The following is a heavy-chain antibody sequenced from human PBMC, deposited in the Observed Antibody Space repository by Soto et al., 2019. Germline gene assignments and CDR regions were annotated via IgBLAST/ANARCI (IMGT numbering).Heavy chain of an antibody. V-gene: IGHV1-3*01. CDR1: GINYNTYA. Sequence: QVQLVQAGAEMKKPGASVKLSCKTSGINYNTYAIHWVRKAPGQGLEWMGWINAGNGDTRYSQNFQGRVTLTRDTSASTVYMDLDSLKSEDTGVYYCARAISGCVTWGQGTLVTVSS. D-gene: IGHD6-19*01. J-gene: IGHJ4*02. CDR3: ARAISGCVT. CDR2: INAGNGDT.